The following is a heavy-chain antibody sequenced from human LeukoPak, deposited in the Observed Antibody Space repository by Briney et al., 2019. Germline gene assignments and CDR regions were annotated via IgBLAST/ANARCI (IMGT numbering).Heavy chain of an antibody. CDR1: GGSISSSSYY. CDR3: ARHLQNGSGWYGVVDY. V-gene: IGHV4-39*01. J-gene: IGHJ4*02. Sequence: PSETLPLTCTVSGGSISSSSYYWGWIRQPPGKGLEWIGSISYSGSTYYNPSLRSRVTISVDPSKNQFSLKLNSVTAADTAVYYCARHLQNGSGWYGVVDYWGQGTLVTVSS. D-gene: IGHD6-19*01. CDR2: ISYSGST.